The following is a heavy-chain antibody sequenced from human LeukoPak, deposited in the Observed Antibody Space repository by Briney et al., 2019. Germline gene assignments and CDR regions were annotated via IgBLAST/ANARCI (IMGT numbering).Heavy chain of an antibody. V-gene: IGHV3-23*01. CDR2: ISGAGDTT. CDR3: AKGGSCTSTTCYIYFHL. J-gene: IGHJ1*01. D-gene: IGHD3-16*01. Sequence: GGSLRLSCAASGFAVSSNYMSWVRQTPGKGLEWVSAISGAGDTTYYADSVQGRFTISRDNSKNTLFLQMNSLRAEDTAVYFCAKGGSCTSTTCYIYFHLWGQGTLVTVSS. CDR1: GFAVSSNY.